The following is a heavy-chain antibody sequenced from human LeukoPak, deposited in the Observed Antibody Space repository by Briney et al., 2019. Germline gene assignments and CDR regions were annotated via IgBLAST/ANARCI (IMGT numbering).Heavy chain of an antibody. D-gene: IGHD4-17*01. CDR2: ISSSSSTI. Sequence: PGGSLRLSCAASGFTFSSYSMNWVRQAPGKGLEWVSYISSSSSTIYYADSVKGRFTISRDNAKNSLYLQMNSLRAEDTAVYYCARRTTDFDYWGQGTLVTVSS. CDR1: GFTFSSYS. J-gene: IGHJ4*02. V-gene: IGHV3-48*04. CDR3: ARRTTDFDY.